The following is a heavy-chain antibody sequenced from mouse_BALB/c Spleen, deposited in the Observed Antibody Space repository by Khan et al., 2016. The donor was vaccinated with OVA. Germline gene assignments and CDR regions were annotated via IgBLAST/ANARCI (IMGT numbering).Heavy chain of an antibody. Sequence: QVQLKQSGAELAKPGASVKMSCTASGYTFTSYWMHWIKQRPGQGLEWIGYINPTSGYTDYNQKVKDKATLTADKSSSTAYMQLSSLTSDDSAVYYCARDRIDYWGQGTALTVSS. J-gene: IGHJ2*01. CDR3: ARDRIDY. CDR1: GYTFTSYW. V-gene: IGHV1-7*01. CDR2: INPTSGYT.